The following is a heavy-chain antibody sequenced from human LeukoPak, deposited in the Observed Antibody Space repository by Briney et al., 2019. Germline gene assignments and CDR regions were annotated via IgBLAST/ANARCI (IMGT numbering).Heavy chain of an antibody. V-gene: IGHV3-23*01. D-gene: IGHD6-19*01. CDR2: INNSGGST. CDR3: ANDIAVAGTFDY. Sequence: PGGSLRLSCAASGFTFSSYGMHWVRHAPGKGLEWVSGINNSGGSTYYADSVKGRFTISRDNSKNTLYLQMNSLRAEDTAVYYCANDIAVAGTFDYWGQGTLVTVSS. J-gene: IGHJ4*02. CDR1: GFTFSSYG.